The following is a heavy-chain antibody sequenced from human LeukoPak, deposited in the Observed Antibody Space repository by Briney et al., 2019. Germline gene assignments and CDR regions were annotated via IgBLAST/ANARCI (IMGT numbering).Heavy chain of an antibody. J-gene: IGHJ2*01. Sequence: PGRSLRLSCAASGFTFSSYGMHWVRQAPGKGLEWVAVISYDGSNKYYADSVKGRFTISRDNSKNTLYLQMNSLRAEDTAVYYCAKEGSGYYLFYWYFDLWGRGTLVTASS. D-gene: IGHD3-22*01. V-gene: IGHV3-30*18. CDR2: ISYDGSNK. CDR1: GFTFSSYG. CDR3: AKEGSGYYLFYWYFDL.